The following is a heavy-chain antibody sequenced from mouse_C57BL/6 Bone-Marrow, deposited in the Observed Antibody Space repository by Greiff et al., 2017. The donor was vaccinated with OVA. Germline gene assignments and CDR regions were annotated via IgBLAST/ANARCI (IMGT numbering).Heavy chain of an antibody. CDR3: ARGNDYGSSYWYFDV. D-gene: IGHD1-1*01. Sequence: EVQLVESGGGLVQPGGSLTLSCAASGFTFSDYYMYWVRQTPEKRLEWVAYISNGGGSTYYPDTVKGRFTISRDNAKNTLYLQMSRLKSEDTAMYYCARGNDYGSSYWYFDVWGTGTTVTVSS. CDR1: GFTFSDYY. V-gene: IGHV5-12*01. CDR2: ISNGGGST. J-gene: IGHJ1*03.